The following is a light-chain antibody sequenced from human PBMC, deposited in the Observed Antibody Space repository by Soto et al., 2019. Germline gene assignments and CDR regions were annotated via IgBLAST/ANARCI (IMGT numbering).Light chain of an antibody. V-gene: IGKV3-20*01. Sequence: EIVLTQSPGTVSLSPGERATLSCRASQTVSSSLAWYQQKPGQAPRLLIYDASSRATDIPDRVSGSGSGTDFTLTISRLEPEDFAVYYCQQYGSSYTFGQGTKLEIK. J-gene: IGKJ2*01. CDR1: QTVSSS. CDR3: QQYGSSYT. CDR2: DAS.